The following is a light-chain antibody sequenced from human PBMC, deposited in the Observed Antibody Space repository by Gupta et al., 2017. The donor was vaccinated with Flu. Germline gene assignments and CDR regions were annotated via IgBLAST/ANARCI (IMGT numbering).Light chain of an antibody. CDR1: QSRRHNNGNKY. Sequence: VTPGEPASSSCRTSQSRRHNNGNKYLKRYVQKPGQAPQLLIYLGSKRAYGVPGRFSGSGSGTDFTLKISRGEAEDVGVYYCRQYLQPPRTVGQGTKLEIK. V-gene: IGKV2-28*01. CDR3: RQYLQPPRT. CDR2: LGS. J-gene: IGKJ2*02.